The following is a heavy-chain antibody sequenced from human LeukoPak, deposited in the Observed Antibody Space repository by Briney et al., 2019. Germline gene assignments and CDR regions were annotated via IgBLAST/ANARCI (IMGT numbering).Heavy chain of an antibody. CDR3: ARSYYYDSSGYSQGAFDI. V-gene: IGHV1-18*01. Sequence: ASVKVSCKASGYTFTSYGISWVRQAPGQGLEWMGWISAYSGDTNYAQKFQGRATMTTDTSTSTAYMELRSLSSDDTAVYYCARSYYYDSSGYSQGAFDIWGQGTMVTVSS. J-gene: IGHJ3*02. CDR2: ISAYSGDT. D-gene: IGHD3-22*01. CDR1: GYTFTSYG.